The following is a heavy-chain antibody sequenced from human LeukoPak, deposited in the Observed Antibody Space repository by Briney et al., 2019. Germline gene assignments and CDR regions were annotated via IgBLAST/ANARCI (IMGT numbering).Heavy chain of an antibody. Sequence: GRSLRLSCAASGFSFSSYAMHWVRQAPGKGLEWVAVIWYDGGNKYYADSVKGRFTISRDNSKNTLYLEMNSLRAEDTAVYYCARGLTQIPRLATGLGHWGQGTLVTVSS. CDR1: GFSFSSYA. J-gene: IGHJ4*02. D-gene: IGHD2-21*02. V-gene: IGHV3-33*01. CDR2: IWYDGGNK. CDR3: ARGLTQIPRLATGLGH.